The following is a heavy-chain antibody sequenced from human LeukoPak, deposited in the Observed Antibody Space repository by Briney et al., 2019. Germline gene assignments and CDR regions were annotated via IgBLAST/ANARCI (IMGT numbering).Heavy chain of an antibody. CDR1: GYTFSIYY. CDR3: ARVANPGLPFDY. Sequence: ASVKVSCKASGYTFSIYYMHWVRQAPGQGLEWMGIINPSGGSTSYAQKFQGRVTITRDTSASTAYMELSSLRSEDTAVYYCARVANPGLPFDYWGQGTLVTVSS. V-gene: IGHV1-46*01. J-gene: IGHJ4*02. CDR2: INPSGGST.